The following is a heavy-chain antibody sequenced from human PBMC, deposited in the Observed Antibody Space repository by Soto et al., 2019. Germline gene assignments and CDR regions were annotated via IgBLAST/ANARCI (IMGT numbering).Heavy chain of an antibody. CDR1: GGSISSYY. D-gene: IGHD3-16*02. V-gene: IGHV4-59*01. J-gene: IGHJ5*02. Sequence: QVQLQESGPGLVKPSETLSLTCTVSGGSISSYYWSWIRQPPGKGLEWIGYIYYIGGTNYNPSLTSRVTFSVDTSKNPFSLKRSHVTAAETAVYSCARAGGGRYEYIWASYRSWFDPWGQGTLVTVSS. CDR3: ARAGGGRYEYIWASYRSWFDP. CDR2: IYYIGGT.